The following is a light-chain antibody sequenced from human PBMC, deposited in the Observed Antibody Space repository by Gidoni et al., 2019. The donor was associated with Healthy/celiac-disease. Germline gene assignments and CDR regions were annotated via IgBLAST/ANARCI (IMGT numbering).Light chain of an antibody. Sequence: QSVLTQPPSASGTPGQRVTISCSGSSSNIGSNTVNCYQQLPGTAPKLLIDSNNQRPSGVPDRCSGAKSGTSASLAISGLQSEDEADYYCAAWDDSLSVVFGGGTKLTV. CDR2: SNN. J-gene: IGLJ2*01. CDR3: AAWDDSLSVV. V-gene: IGLV1-44*01. CDR1: SSNIGSNT.